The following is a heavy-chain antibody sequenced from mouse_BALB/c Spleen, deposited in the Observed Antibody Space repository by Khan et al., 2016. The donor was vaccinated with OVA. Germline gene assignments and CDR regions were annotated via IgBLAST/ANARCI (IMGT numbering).Heavy chain of an antibody. V-gene: IGHV1-5*01. J-gene: IGHJ2*01. CDR3: ARNGFGNYEIWDY. Sequence: EVELVESGTVLARPGASVKMSCKASAYTFTNYWMHWVKQRPGQGLEWIGTIFPGNSDTNYNQNFTGKAKLTAVTSTSTAYMELSSLTNEDAAVYYCARNGFGNYEIWDYWGQGTTLTVSS. D-gene: IGHD2-1*01. CDR2: IFPGNSDT. CDR1: AYTFTNYW.